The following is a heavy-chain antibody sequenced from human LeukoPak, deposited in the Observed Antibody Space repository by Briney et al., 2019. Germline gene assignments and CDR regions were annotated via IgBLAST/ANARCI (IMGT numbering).Heavy chain of an antibody. CDR1: GFTVSSNY. V-gene: IGHV3-66*01. D-gene: IGHD3-22*01. Sequence: PGGSLRLSCAASGFTVSSNYMSWVRQAPGKGLEWVSVIYSGGSTYYADSVKGRFTISRDISKNTLYLQMNSLRAEDTAVYYCAREQRHYYYDSSRYFDYWGQGTLVTVSS. J-gene: IGHJ4*02. CDR3: AREQRHYYYDSSRYFDY. CDR2: IYSGGST.